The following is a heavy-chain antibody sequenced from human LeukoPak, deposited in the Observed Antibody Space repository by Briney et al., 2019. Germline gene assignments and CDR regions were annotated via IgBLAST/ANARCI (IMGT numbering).Heavy chain of an antibody. CDR1: GLPHSIHQ. CDR2: IYYCEST. V-gene: IGHV4-59*11. J-gene: IGHJ6*03. CDR3: ARWAVSVGYYYDSSGYRPYYYYMDV. D-gene: IGHD3-22*01. Sequence: SETLPLIFTVSGLPHSIHQWMWLPQPTGKGREWIGYIYYCESTHYNPPHKSRVTISVDASKSQFSLKLSSVTAADTAVYYCARWAVSVGYYYDSSGYRPYYYYMDVWGKGTTVTVSS.